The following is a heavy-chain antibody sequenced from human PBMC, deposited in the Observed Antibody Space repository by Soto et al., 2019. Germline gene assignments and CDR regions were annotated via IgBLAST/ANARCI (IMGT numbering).Heavy chain of an antibody. Sequence: SETLSLTCTVSGGSISSYYWSWIRQPPGKGLEWIGYIYYSGSTNYNPSLKSRVTISVDTSKNQFSLKLSSVTAADTAVYYCARDARYYDFWSGPPNGMDVWGQGTTVT. J-gene: IGHJ6*02. CDR1: GGSISSYY. V-gene: IGHV4-59*01. CDR3: ARDARYYDFWSGPPNGMDV. D-gene: IGHD3-3*01. CDR2: IYYSGST.